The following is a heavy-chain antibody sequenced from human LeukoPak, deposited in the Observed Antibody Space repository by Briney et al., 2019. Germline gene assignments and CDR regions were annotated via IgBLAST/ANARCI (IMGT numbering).Heavy chain of an antibody. V-gene: IGHV4-59*08. J-gene: IGHJ5*02. CDR1: GGSISSYY. D-gene: IGHD4-17*01. Sequence: SETLSLTCTVSGGSISSYYWSWIRQPPGKGLEWIGYIYYSGSTNYNPSLKSRVTISVDTSKNQFSLKLSSVTAADTAVYYRARHRGEYGDYGGWFDPWGQGTLVTVSS. CDR2: IYYSGST. CDR3: ARHRGEYGDYGGWFDP.